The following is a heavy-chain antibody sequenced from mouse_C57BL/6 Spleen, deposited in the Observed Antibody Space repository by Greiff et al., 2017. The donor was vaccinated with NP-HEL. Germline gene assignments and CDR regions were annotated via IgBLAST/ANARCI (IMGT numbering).Heavy chain of an antibody. Sequence: QVQLQQSGPELVKPGASVKISCKASGYAFSSSWMNWVKQRPGKGLEWIGRIYPGDGDTNYNGKFKGKATLTAVKSSSTAYMQLSSLTSEDSAVYFCARDYYGSSHYFDYWGQGTTLTVSS. V-gene: IGHV1-82*01. J-gene: IGHJ2*01. CDR1: GYAFSSSW. D-gene: IGHD1-1*01. CDR3: ARDYYGSSHYFDY. CDR2: IYPGDGDT.